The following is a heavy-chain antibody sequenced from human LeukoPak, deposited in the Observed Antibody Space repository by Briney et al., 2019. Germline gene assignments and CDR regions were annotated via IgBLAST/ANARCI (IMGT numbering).Heavy chain of an antibody. J-gene: IGHJ4*02. Sequence: EASVKVSCKASGGTFSSYAINRVRQAPGQGLDWMGGIIPIFGTANYAQKFQGRVTITTDEFTSTAYMEMSSLRPEDTAVYYCARVFARGGEISGSYYYYWGQGTLVTVSS. V-gene: IGHV1-69*05. D-gene: IGHD1-26*01. CDR2: IIPIFGTA. CDR1: GGTFSSYA. CDR3: ARVFARGGEISGSYYYY.